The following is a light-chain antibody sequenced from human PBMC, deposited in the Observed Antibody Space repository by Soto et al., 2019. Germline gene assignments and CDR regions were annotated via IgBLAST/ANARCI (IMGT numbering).Light chain of an antibody. CDR2: FAS. J-gene: IGKJ2*01. V-gene: IGKV1-39*01. Sequence: DIQMTQSPSSLSASVGDRVTITCRASQRISSYLNWYQHKPGRAPKVLIYFASSLQSEVPSRFSGSGSGTDFTLTIRSLQPEDFATYYCQQAYSTPYTFGKGTKRELK. CDR1: QRISSY. CDR3: QQAYSTPYT.